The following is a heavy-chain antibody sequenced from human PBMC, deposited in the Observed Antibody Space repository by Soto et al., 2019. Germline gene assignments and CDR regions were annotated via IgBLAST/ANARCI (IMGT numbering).Heavy chain of an antibody. V-gene: IGHV1-18*04. CDR1: GYTFTSYG. J-gene: IGHJ3*02. CDR2: ISAYNGNT. CDR3: ARGRWDDSSGYDAFDI. D-gene: IGHD3-22*01. Sequence: ASVKVSCKASGYTFTSYGISWVRQAPGQGPEWMGWISAYNGNTNYAQKLQGRVTMTTDTSTSTAYMELRSLRSDDTAVYYCARGRWDDSSGYDAFDIWGQGTMVTVSS.